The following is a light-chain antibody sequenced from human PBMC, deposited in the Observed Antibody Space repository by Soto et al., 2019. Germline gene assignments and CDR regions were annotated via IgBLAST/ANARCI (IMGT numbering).Light chain of an antibody. V-gene: IGLV3-21*04. J-gene: IGLJ2*01. CDR1: HIGRKS. Sequence: SYELTQPPSVSVAPGKTASITRGGVHIGRKSVHWYQQKPGQAPVLVNYYNTDRPSVIPKRFSASNAGNTATLTISRVEAGDEADFYCQVLDSSSDHVVFGGGTKLTVL. CDR3: QVLDSSSDHVV. CDR2: YNT.